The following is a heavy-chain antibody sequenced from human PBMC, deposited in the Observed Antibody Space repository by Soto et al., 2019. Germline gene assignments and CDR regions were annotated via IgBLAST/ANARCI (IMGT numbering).Heavy chain of an antibody. CDR3: ASLIVVVPAAMVYWFDP. J-gene: IGHJ5*02. D-gene: IGHD2-2*01. V-gene: IGHV4-61*01. CDR2: IYYSGST. CDR1: GGSLSSGSYY. Sequence: SETLSLTCTLSGGSLSSGSYYWSWVRQPPGKGLEWIGYIYYSGSTNYNPSLKSRVTISVDTSKNQFSLKLSSVTAADTAVYYCASLIVVVPAAMVYWFDPWGQGTLVTVSS.